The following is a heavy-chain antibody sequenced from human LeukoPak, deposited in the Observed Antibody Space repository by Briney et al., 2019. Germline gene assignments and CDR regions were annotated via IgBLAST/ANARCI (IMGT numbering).Heavy chain of an antibody. CDR1: GGSISSSSYY. J-gene: IGHJ5*02. V-gene: IGHV4-39*07. D-gene: IGHD3-9*01. CDR2: IYYSGST. Sequence: KASETLSLTCTVSGGSISSSSYYWGWIRQPPGRGLEWIGSIYYSGSTYYNPSLKSRVTISVDKSKNQFSLKQSSVTAADTAVYYCARDSYDILTGHNNWFDPWGQGTLVTVSS. CDR3: ARDSYDILTGHNNWFDP.